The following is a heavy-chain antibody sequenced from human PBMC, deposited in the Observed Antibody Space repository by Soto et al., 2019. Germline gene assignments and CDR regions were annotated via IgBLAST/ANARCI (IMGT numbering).Heavy chain of an antibody. V-gene: IGHV1-24*01. D-gene: IGHD4-17*01. J-gene: IGHJ2*01. CDR3: ATAAGDTVAPPGYFDL. Sequence: ASVKVSCKVSGYTLTELSMHWVRQAPGKGLEWMGGFDPEDGAAIYAQKFQGRVTMTEDTSTDTAYMELSSLRSEDTAGYYCATAAGDTVAPPGYFDLWGRGTLVTVS. CDR2: FDPEDGAA. CDR1: GYTLTELS.